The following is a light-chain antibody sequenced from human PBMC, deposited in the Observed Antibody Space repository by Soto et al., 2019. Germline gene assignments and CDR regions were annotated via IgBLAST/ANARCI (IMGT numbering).Light chain of an antibody. V-gene: IGLV2-8*01. CDR3: SSYAGSNTDVV. CDR2: EVS. J-gene: IGLJ2*01. CDR1: SSDVGGYNY. Sequence: QSALTQPPSASGSPGQSVTISCTGTSSDVGGYNYVSWYQQHPGKAPKLMIYEVSKRPSGVPDRFSGSKSGTTAYLTVSGLQAEDEAGYYCSSYAGSNTDVVFGGGTKLTVL.